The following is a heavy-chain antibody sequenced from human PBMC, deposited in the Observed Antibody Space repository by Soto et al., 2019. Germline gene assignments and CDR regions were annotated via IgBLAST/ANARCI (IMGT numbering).Heavy chain of an antibody. V-gene: IGHV4-59*01. CDR1: GCSISSYY. Sequence: PSETLSLTCTLSGCSISSYYWSWIRQPPGKGLEWIGYIYYSGITNYNPSLKSRVTISVDTSKNQFSLKLSSVTAADTAVYYCARYKSNYYYGMDVWGQGTTVTVSS. J-gene: IGHJ6*02. CDR3: ARYKSNYYYGMDV. CDR2: IYYSGIT. D-gene: IGHD1-20*01.